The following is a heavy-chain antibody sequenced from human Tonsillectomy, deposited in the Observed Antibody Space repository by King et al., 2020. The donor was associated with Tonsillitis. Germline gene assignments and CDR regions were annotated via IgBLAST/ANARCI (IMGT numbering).Heavy chain of an antibody. J-gene: IGHJ6*02. CDR3: AREAYHYYYGMDV. D-gene: IGHD3-16*01. Sequence: QLVQSGGGLIQPGGSLRLSCAASGFTVSSNYMSWVRQAPGKGLEWVSVLYSGGSTYYVDSVKGRFTISRDNSKNTLYLQMNSLRAEDTAVYYCAREAYHYYYGMDVWGQGTTVTVSS. CDR1: GFTVSSNY. CDR2: LYSGGST. V-gene: IGHV3-53*01.